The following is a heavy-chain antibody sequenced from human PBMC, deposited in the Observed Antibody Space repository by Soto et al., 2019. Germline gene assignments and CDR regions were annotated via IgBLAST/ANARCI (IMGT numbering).Heavy chain of an antibody. CDR3: ARLLTSIVGEAGVDP. D-gene: IGHD1-26*01. J-gene: IGHJ5*02. CDR2: IDPSDSCT. V-gene: IGHV5-10-1*01. CDR1: GYSFTSYW. Sequence: GESLKISCKGSGYSFTSYWISWVRQMPGKGLEWMGRIDPSDSCTNYSPSFHGHVTISADKSISTAYLQWSSLKASDTAMYSCARLLTSIVGEAGVDPCGQGTPVTVSS.